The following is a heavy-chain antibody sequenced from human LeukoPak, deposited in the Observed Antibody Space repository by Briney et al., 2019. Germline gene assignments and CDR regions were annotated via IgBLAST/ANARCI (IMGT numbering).Heavy chain of an antibody. CDR3: ARQTGSGLFILP. J-gene: IGHJ4*02. V-gene: IGHV4-39*01. Sequence: SETLSLTCTVSGVSISSSNSYWGWIRQPPGKGLEWIGSIYYSGNTYYNASLKSQASISIDTSKNQFSLRLTSVTAADTAVYYCARQTGSGLFILPGGQGTLVTVSS. CDR1: GVSISSSNSY. D-gene: IGHD3/OR15-3a*01. CDR2: IYYSGNT.